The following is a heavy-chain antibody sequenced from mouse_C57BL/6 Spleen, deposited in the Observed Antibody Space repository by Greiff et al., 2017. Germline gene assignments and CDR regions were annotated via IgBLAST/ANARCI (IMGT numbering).Heavy chain of an antibody. J-gene: IGHJ2*01. D-gene: IGHD1-1*01. CDR1: GYAFSSYW. CDR3: ARLLATTVVANFYY. Sequence: LKQSGAELVKPGASVKISCKASGYAFSSYWMNWVKQRPGKGLEWIGQIYPGDGDTNYNGKFKGKATLTADKSSSTAYMQLSSLTSEDSAVYFCARLLATTVVANFYYWGQGTTLTVSS. V-gene: IGHV1-80*01. CDR2: IYPGDGDT.